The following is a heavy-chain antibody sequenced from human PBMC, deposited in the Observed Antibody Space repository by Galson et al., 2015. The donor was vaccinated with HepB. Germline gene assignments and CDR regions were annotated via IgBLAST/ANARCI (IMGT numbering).Heavy chain of an antibody. CDR1: KFIFSTYG. CDR2: ISNDGSYK. D-gene: IGHD3-3*01. J-gene: IGHJ4*02. Sequence: SLRLSCAASKFIFSTYGMHWVRQAPGKGLEWVAMISNDGSYKYYADSVKGRFTISRVNSKNTLYLQMNSLRAEDTAVYYCAKDGTFGVPTPFDYWGRGTLVTVSS. V-gene: IGHV3-30*18. CDR3: AKDGTFGVPTPFDY.